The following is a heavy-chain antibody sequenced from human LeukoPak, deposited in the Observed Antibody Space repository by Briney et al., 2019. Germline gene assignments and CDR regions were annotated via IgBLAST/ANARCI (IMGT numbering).Heavy chain of an antibody. D-gene: IGHD3-16*01. V-gene: IGHV4-31*03. CDR1: GGSIGSGGYY. Sequence: SQTLSLTCTVSGGSIGSGGYYWSWIRQHPGKGLEWIGYIYYSGSTYYNPSLKSRVTISVDTSKNQFSLKLSSVTAADTAVYYCARDWGIGYDYWGQGTLVTVSS. CDR2: IYYSGST. CDR3: ARDWGIGYDY. J-gene: IGHJ4*02.